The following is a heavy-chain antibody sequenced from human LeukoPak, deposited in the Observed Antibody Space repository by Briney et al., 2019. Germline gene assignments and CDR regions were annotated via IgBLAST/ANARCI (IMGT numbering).Heavy chain of an antibody. CDR3: AKGYYDYVWGSYYLDY. D-gene: IGHD3-16*01. J-gene: IGHJ4*02. CDR1: GFTFSSYA. CDR2: ISGSGGST. Sequence: GGSLRLSCAASGFTFSSYAMSWVRQAPGKGLEWVSAISGSGGSTYYADSVKGRFTISRDNSRDTLYLQMNSLRAEDTAVYYCAKGYYDYVWGSYYLDYWGQGTLSPSPQ. V-gene: IGHV3-23*01.